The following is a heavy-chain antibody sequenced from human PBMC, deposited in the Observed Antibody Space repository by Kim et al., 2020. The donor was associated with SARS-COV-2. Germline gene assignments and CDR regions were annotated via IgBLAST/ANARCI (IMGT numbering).Heavy chain of an antibody. CDR1: GFSVSSNY. V-gene: IGHV3-53*01. Sequence: GGSLRLSCAASGFSVSSNYMSWVRQAPGKGLEWVSVIYRGGSTYYGDSVKGRFTISRDNSKNTLYLQMNSLRADDTAVYYCARYYYDSSGYYYYGMDVWGQGTTVPVSS. CDR3: ARYYYDSSGYYYYGMDV. J-gene: IGHJ6*02. D-gene: IGHD3-22*01. CDR2: IYRGGST.